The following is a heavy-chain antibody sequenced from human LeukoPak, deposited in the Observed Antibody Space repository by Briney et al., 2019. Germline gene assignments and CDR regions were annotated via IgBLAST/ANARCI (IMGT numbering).Heavy chain of an antibody. CDR3: AREDYGGNNAFDI. Sequence: TGGSLRLSCAASGFTFSSYAMSWIRQPPGKGLEWIGSIYYSGSTYYNPSLKSRVTISVDTSKNQFSLKLSSVTAADTAVYYCAREDYGGNNAFDIWGQGTMVTVSS. CDR1: GFTFSSYA. CDR2: IYYSGST. J-gene: IGHJ3*02. V-gene: IGHV4-39*02. D-gene: IGHD4-23*01.